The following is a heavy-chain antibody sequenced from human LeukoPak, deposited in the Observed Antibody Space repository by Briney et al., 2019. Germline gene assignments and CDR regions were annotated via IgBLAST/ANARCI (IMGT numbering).Heavy chain of an antibody. CDR3: ARDTPFEY. J-gene: IGHJ4*02. CDR2: IYSGGNI. Sequence: GGSLRLSCAASGFTVSNNYMSWVRQAPGKGLEWVSVIYSGGNIHYADSVKGRFTISRDNSKNTLYLQMNSLRAEDTAVYYCARDTPFEYWGQGTLVTVSS. CDR1: GFTVSNNY. V-gene: IGHV3-53*01.